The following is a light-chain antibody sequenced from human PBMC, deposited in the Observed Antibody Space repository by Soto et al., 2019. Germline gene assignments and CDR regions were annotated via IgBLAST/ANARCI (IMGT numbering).Light chain of an antibody. V-gene: IGKV1-5*03. J-gene: IGKJ4*01. CDR1: QTISSY. CDR2: NAS. Sequence: EIQMTQSPSTLSGSAGERATITCRASQTISSYLARYQQKPGKAPKLLIYNASTLNSGVPSRFSGSGSGTEFTLTISSLQPDDVATYYCQQYNSYPLTFGGGTKVDI. CDR3: QQYNSYPLT.